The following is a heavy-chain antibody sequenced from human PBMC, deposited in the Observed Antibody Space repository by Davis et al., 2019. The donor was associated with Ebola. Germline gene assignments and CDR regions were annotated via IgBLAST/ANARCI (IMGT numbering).Heavy chain of an antibody. J-gene: IGHJ4*02. D-gene: IGHD2-2*01. Sequence: SVKVSCKASGDTFGNYAFNWVRQAPGQGLEWMGGILPIFGTTNYAQKFQGRVSITADESTSTAYMELSSLRSDDTAVYYCARGRVGEYQLPRDWGQGTLVSVSS. CDR1: GDTFGNYA. CDR3: ARGRVGEYQLPRD. CDR2: ILPIFGTT. V-gene: IGHV1-69*13.